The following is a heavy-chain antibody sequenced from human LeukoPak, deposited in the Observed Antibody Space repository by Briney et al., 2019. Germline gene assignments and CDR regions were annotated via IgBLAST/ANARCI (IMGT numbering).Heavy chain of an antibody. J-gene: IGHJ1*01. V-gene: IGHV3-21*01. CDR1: GFTFSSYS. D-gene: IGHD3-22*01. CDR2: ISSSSSYI. CDR3: ASGGGYYYPGYFQH. Sequence: GGSLRLSCAASGFTFSSYSMNWVRQAPGKGLEWVSSISSSSSYIYYADSVKGRFTISRDNAKNSLYLQMNSLRAEDTAVYYCASGGGYYYPGYFQHWGQGTLVTVSS.